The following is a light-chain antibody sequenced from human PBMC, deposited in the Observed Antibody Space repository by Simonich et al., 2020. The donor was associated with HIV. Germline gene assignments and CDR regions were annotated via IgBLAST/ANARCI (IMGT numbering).Light chain of an antibody. V-gene: IGKV1-5*03. J-gene: IGKJ3*01. Sequence: DIQMTQSPSTLSASVGDRVTITCRASQSISTWLACDQQKPGKAPKLLIYKASSLESGVPSRFRGSGSGTEFTLTISSLQPDDFATYYCQQYSSYLTFGPGTKVDIK. CDR2: KAS. CDR3: QQYSSYLT. CDR1: QSISTW.